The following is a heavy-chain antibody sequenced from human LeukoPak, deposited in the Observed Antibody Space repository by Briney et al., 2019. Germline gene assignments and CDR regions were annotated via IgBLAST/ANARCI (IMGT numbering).Heavy chain of an antibody. D-gene: IGHD2-2*01. CDR1: GYTFTSYA. CDR2: INAGNGNT. CDR3: ARDASYCSSTSWYGGAFDI. V-gene: IGHV1-3*01. Sequence: RASVKVSCKASGYTFTSYAMHWVRQTPGQRLEWMGWINAGNGNTKYSQKFQGRVTITRDTSASTAYMELSSLRSEDTAVYYCARDASYCSSTSWYGGAFDIWGQGTMVTVSS. J-gene: IGHJ3*02.